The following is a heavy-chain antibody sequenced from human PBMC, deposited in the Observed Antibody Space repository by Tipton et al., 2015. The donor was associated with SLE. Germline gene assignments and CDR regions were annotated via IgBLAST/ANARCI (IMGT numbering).Heavy chain of an antibody. CDR2: IYYDGSNT. CDR1: GFTFSSYP. V-gene: IGHV3-30*04. D-gene: IGHD1-26*01. CDR3: AKDLYSGNYYDAFDI. Sequence: SLRLSCTTSGFTFSSYPMIWVRQAPGKGLEWVAFIYYDGSNTYYADSVKGRFTISRDNSKNTLYLQLNRLRAEDTAVYFCAKDLYSGNYYDAFDIWDQGTMVTVSS. J-gene: IGHJ3*02.